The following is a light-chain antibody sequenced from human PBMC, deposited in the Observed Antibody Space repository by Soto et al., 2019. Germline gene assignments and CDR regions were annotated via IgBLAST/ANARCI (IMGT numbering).Light chain of an antibody. V-gene: IGLV1-44*01. Sequence: QSVLTQPPSASGTPGQRVTISCSGSSSNIGSNTVNWYQQLPGMAPTLLIYSNNQRPSGVPDRFSGSKSGTSASLAVNGLQSEDEADYYCAAWDDSLNGRVFGGGTKVTVL. CDR3: AAWDDSLNGRV. CDR1: SSNIGSNT. J-gene: IGLJ3*02. CDR2: SNN.